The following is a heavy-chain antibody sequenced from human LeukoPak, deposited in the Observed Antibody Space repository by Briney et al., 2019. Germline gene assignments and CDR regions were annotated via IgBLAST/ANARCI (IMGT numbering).Heavy chain of an antibody. V-gene: IGHV4-59*02. CDR1: GGSVSGYY. CDR3: ARDIGGSFREGYNWFDP. J-gene: IGHJ5*02. CDR2: GYNSGST. D-gene: IGHD1-26*01. Sequence: PSETLSLTCTVSGGSVSGYYWTWIRQPPGKGLERIAFGYNSGSTTYNPSLKSRVTMSVDTSKNQISLNLNSLTAADTAVYYCARDIGGSFREGYNWFDPWGQGILVTASS.